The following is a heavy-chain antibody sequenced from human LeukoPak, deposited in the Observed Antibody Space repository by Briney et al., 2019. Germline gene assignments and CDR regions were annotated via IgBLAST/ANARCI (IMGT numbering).Heavy chain of an antibody. CDR3: AREGPIVGATHLVDY. Sequence: GSSVKVSCKASGYTFTDYYMHWVRPAPGPEREWMGWINPNSGGTNYAQKFQGRFTMTRDTSISTAYMELSRLRSDDTAVYYCAREGPIVGATHLVDYWGQGTLVTVSS. J-gene: IGHJ4*02. CDR2: INPNSGGT. CDR1: GYTFTDYY. D-gene: IGHD1-26*01. V-gene: IGHV1-2*02.